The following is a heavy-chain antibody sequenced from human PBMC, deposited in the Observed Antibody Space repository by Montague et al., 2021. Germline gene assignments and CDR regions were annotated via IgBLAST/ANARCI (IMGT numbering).Heavy chain of an antibody. CDR3: ARSLYCRGGSCYSGFDP. D-gene: IGHD2-15*01. CDR1: GGSISSASYD. CDR2: IYYNGTT. Sequence: SETLSPTCTVSGGSISSASYDWGWIRQPPGKGLEFIGVIYYNGTTYHNPSLKSRVTVSMDTSKNQFSLKLSSVTAADTAVYYCARSLYCRGGSCYSGFDPWGQGTLVTASS. J-gene: IGHJ5*02. V-gene: IGHV4-39*01.